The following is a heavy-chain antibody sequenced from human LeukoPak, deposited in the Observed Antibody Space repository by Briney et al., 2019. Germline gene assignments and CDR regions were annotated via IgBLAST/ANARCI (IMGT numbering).Heavy chain of an antibody. J-gene: IGHJ4*02. CDR2: IYSGGST. Sequence: GGSLRLSCAASGFTVSSNYMSWVRQAPGKGLEWVSVIYSGGSTYYADSVKGRFTISRDNSKNTLYLQMNSLRAEDTAVYYCAREIMITFGGVIPTPYWGQGTLATVSS. CDR1: GFTVSSNY. CDR3: AREIMITFGGVIPTPY. D-gene: IGHD3-16*02. V-gene: IGHV3-66*02.